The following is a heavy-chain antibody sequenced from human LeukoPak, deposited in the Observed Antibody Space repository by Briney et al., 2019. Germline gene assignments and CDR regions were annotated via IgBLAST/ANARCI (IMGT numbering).Heavy chain of an antibody. CDR1: GGSFTSYF. Sequence: SETLSLPCTVSGGSFTSYFWSWVRQPPGEGLEWIGYIYYSGSTNYNPSLKSRVTISVDTSKNQFSLKLSSVTAADTAVYYCARVVRYCSSTSCSFFDYWGQGTLVTVSS. J-gene: IGHJ4*02. V-gene: IGHV4-59*13. D-gene: IGHD2-2*01. CDR3: ARVVRYCSSTSCSFFDY. CDR2: IYYSGST.